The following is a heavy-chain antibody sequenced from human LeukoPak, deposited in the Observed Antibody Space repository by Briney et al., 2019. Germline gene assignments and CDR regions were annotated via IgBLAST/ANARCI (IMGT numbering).Heavy chain of an antibody. CDR2: IYYSGST. J-gene: IGHJ4*02. CDR1: GGSISSSSYY. CDR3: AGYIVLMVYAHPFFDY. D-gene: IGHD2-8*01. Sequence: SETLSLTCTVSGGSISSSSYYWGWIRQPPGKGLEWIGCIYYSGSTYYNPSLKSRVTISVDTSKNQFSLKLSSVTAADTAVYYCAGYIVLMVYAHPFFDYWGQGTLVTVSS. V-gene: IGHV4-39*01.